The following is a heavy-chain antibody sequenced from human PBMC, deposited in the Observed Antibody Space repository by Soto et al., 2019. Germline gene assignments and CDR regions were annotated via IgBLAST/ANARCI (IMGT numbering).Heavy chain of an antibody. Sequence: PGGSRRLSCAASGFTFSSYGMSGGRQAPGKGLEWVSAISGSGGSTYYADSVKGRFTISRDNPKNALYLQMNSLRVEDTASYYCASYYYDSSGFHHYFDYWGQGTLVTVSS. CDR1: GFTFSSYG. J-gene: IGHJ4*02. V-gene: IGHV3-23*01. CDR3: ASYYYDSSGFHHYFDY. D-gene: IGHD3-22*01. CDR2: ISGSGGST.